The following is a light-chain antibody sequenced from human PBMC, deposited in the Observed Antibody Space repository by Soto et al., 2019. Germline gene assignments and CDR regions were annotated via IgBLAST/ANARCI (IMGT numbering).Light chain of an antibody. CDR1: SSNIGSND. J-gene: IGLJ1*01. V-gene: IGLV1-51*01. CDR2: DNN. CDR3: GTWHSDSYV. Sequence: QSVLTQPPSVSAAPGQKVTISCSGGSSNIGSNDVCWYQQVPGTAPKVLIYDNNKRPSGIPDRFSGSKSGTSATLGISGLQTGDEADYYCGTWHSDSYVFGSGTKVTVL.